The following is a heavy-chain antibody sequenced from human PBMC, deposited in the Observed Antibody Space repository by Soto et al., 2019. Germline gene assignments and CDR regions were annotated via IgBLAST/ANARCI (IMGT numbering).Heavy chain of an antibody. Sequence: TSETLSLTCTVSGGSITSGGYYWGWIRQHPGKGLEWIGHIYYSGSTSYNPSLKSRVTISVDTSKNQFSLKLSSVTAADTAVYYCARSDGRYWGQGTLVTV. J-gene: IGHJ4*02. CDR2: IYYSGST. V-gene: IGHV4-31*03. CDR3: ARSDGRY. CDR1: GGSITSGGYY.